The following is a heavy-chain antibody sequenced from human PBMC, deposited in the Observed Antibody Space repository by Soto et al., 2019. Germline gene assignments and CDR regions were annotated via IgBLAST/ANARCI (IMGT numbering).Heavy chain of an antibody. CDR2: IYYSGST. D-gene: IGHD3-3*01. V-gene: IGHV4-30-4*01. J-gene: IGHJ6*02. CDR1: GGSISSGDYY. Sequence: SETLSLTCTVSGGSISSGDYYWSWIRQPPGKGLEWIGYIYYSGSTYYNPSLKSRVTISVDTSKNQFSLKLSSVTAADTAVYYCARVFFYDFWSGSYGYLDVWGQGTTVTVSS. CDR3: ARVFFYDFWSGSYGYLDV.